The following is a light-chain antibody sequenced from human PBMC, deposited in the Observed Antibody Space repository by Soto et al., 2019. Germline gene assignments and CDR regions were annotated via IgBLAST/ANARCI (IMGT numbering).Light chain of an antibody. J-gene: IGKJ1*01. CDR3: QQYDNWPPWT. Sequence: EIVMTQSPATLSVSPGERATLSCRASQSVSTNLAWYQQKPGQAPILLIYGASTRAAGVPARFSGSGSGTDFTLTISSLQSDDFAVYSCQQYDNWPPWTFGPGTKVELK. CDR2: GAS. CDR1: QSVSTN. V-gene: IGKV3-15*01.